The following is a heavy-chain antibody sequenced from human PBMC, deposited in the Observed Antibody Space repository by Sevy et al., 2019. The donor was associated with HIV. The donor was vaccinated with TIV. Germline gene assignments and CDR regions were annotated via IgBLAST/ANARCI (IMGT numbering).Heavy chain of an antibody. D-gene: IGHD2-2*01. J-gene: IGHJ3*02. CDR3: AKGRIVVVPAASPLDAFDI. V-gene: IGHV3-23*01. Sequence: GGSLRLSCAASGFTFSSYAMSWVRQAPGKGLEWVSAISGSGGSTYYADSVKGRFTISRDNSKNTLYLQMNSLRAEGTAVYYCAKGRIVVVPAASPLDAFDIWGQGTMVTVSS. CDR2: ISGSGGST. CDR1: GFTFSSYA.